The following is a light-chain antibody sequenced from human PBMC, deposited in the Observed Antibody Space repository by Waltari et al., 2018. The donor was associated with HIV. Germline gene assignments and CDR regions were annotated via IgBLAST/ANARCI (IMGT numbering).Light chain of an antibody. CDR2: ANT. V-gene: IGLV1-40*01. CDR1: RSNIGANYA. J-gene: IGLJ2*01. CDR3: QSYDSSLSGSI. Sequence: QSVLTQPPSVSGAPGQRVTISCTGTRSNIGANYAVQWYQQLPGTAPKLRIYANTTRPSGAPDRFSGSKSGTSVSLSITGLQAEDEADYYCQSYDSSLSGSIFGGGTKLTVL.